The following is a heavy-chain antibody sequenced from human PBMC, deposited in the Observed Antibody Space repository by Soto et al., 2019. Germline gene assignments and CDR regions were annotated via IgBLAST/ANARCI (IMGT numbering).Heavy chain of an antibody. CDR1: NGSSINSIYC. CDR2: IFYNGNA. D-gene: IGHD3-3*01. Sequence: ASETLSLTCSVSNGSSINSIYCWAWLRTPPGKGLEWIGNIFYNGNAYSNPSLKSRVTMSVDTSQNQFSLKLSSVTAADTAVYYCAGRTSLASVEIFSGGLSGYNWVDPWGRGTLVTVSS. CDR3: AGRTSLASVEIFSGGLSGYNWVDP. J-gene: IGHJ5*01. V-gene: IGHV4-39*01.